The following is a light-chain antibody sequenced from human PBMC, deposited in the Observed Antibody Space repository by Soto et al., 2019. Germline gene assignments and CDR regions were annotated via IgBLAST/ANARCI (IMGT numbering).Light chain of an antibody. V-gene: IGLV1-47*01. J-gene: IGLJ2*01. Sequence: QSVLTQPPSASGTPGQRVTISCSGSSSNIGSNHVYWYQQFPGMAPKLLMYMSDQRPTGVPDRFSGSKSGTSASLAISGLRSDDEADYYCSARDDILSGVVFGGGTKLTVL. CDR3: SARDDILSGVV. CDR1: SSNIGSNH. CDR2: MSD.